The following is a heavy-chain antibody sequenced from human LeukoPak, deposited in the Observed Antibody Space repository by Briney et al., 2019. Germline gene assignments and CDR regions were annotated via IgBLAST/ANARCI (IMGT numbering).Heavy chain of an antibody. D-gene: IGHD3-22*01. CDR1: GFTFSGFE. CDR2: ISSGGSTL. Sequence: PGGSLRLSCAASGFTFSGFEMNWVRQAPGRGLEWVSYISSGGSTLYYADSVKGRVTISRDNAKNSLYLQMNSLRAEDTAVYYCARKSFYYDNYFDYWGQGTLVTVSS. J-gene: IGHJ4*02. V-gene: IGHV3-48*03. CDR3: ARKSFYYDNYFDY.